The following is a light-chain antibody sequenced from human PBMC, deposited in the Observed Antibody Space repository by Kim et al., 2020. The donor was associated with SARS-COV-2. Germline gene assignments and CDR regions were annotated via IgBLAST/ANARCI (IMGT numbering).Light chain of an antibody. J-gene: IGKJ5*01. CDR3: QQYQSYPVT. CDR1: QDIKNN. CDR2: AAS. V-gene: IGKV1-16*02. Sequence: ESVGDRVTMTCRESQDIKNNLVWFQQKPGKAPRSLIYAASSLQSGVPSKFSGSGSGTDFTLTISSLQPEDFATYYCQQYQSYPVTFGQGTRLEIK.